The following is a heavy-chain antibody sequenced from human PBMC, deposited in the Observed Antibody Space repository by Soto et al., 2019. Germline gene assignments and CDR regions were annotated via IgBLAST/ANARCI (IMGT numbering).Heavy chain of an antibody. D-gene: IGHD6-19*01. V-gene: IGHV1-3*01. CDR2: INAGNGNT. Sequence: GASVKLSCKASGYTITSYAMHWVRQAPGQRLEWMGWINAGNGNTKYSQKFQGRVTITRDTSASTAYMELSSLRSEDTAVYYCARASPGYSSGWYGAAYYLGMDVWA. CDR3: ARASPGYSSGWYGAAYYLGMDV. CDR1: GYTITSYA. J-gene: IGHJ6*02.